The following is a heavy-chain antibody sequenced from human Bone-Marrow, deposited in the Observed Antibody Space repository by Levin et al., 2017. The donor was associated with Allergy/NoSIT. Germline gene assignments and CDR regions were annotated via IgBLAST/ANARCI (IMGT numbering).Heavy chain of an antibody. Sequence: AGFSLLLSFSSSLFTCYSFSIYCVWLSPWPFLSFFSVLLFPRGRIGYADSVKGRFTISRDNAKNSLYLQMNSLRAEDTALYYCAKDIGQWRSYYYGMDVWGQGTTVTVSS. CDR3: AKDIGQWRSYYYGMDV. V-gene: IGHV3-9*01. CDR1: LFTCYSFS. J-gene: IGHJ6*02. CDR2: LLFPRGRI. D-gene: IGHD6-19*01.